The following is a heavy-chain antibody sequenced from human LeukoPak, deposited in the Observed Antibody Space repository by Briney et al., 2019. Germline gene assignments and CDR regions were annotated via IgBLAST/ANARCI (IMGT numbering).Heavy chain of an antibody. D-gene: IGHD3-22*01. J-gene: IGHJ3*02. CDR2: IYTSGST. CDR3: ARDKRGITMIVVDDAFDI. V-gene: IGHV4-4*07. CDR1: GGSISSYY. Sequence: SETLSLTCTVSGGSISSYYWSWTRQAAGKGLEWIGRIYTSGSTNYNPSLKSRVTMSVDTSKNQFSLKLSSVTAADTAVYYCARDKRGITMIVVDDAFDIWGQGTMVTVSS.